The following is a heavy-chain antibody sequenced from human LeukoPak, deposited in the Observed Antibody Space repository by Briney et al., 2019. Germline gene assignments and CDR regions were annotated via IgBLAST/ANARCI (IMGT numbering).Heavy chain of an antibody. D-gene: IGHD3-22*01. Sequence: ASVNVSCKASGYTFTSYDINWVRQATGQGLEWMGWMNPNSGNTGYAQKFQGRVTMTRNTSISTAYMELSSLRSEDTAVYYCARVGRNYYDSSGYYGWGQGTLVTVSS. CDR1: GYTFTSYD. CDR3: ARVGRNYYDSSGYYG. V-gene: IGHV1-8*01. CDR2: MNPNSGNT. J-gene: IGHJ4*02.